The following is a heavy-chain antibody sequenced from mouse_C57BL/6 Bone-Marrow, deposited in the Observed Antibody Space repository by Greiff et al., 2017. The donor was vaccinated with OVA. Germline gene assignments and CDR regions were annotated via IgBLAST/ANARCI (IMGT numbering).Heavy chain of an antibody. CDR2: ISNGGGST. V-gene: IGHV5-12*01. Sequence: EVQVVESGGGLVQPGGSLKLSCAASGFTFSDYYMYWVRQTPEKRLEWVAYISNGGGSTYYPDTVKGRFTISRDNAKNTLYLQMSRLKSEDTAMYYCARHDYSKGDHWGQGTTLTVSS. CDR3: ARHDYSKGDH. CDR1: GFTFSDYY. J-gene: IGHJ2*01. D-gene: IGHD2-5*01.